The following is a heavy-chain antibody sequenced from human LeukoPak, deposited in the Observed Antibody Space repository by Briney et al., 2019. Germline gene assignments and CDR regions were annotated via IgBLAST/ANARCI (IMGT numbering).Heavy chain of an antibody. J-gene: IGHJ4*02. CDR2: IYSSGNT. CDR3: ARHPSWPGYGGTFDY. CDR1: GGSISNYY. Sequence: SETLSLTCTVSGGSISNYYWSWIRQPPGKGLEWIAYIYSSGNTNYNPSLKGRVIISVDTSKNQFSLKVYSVTAADTAVYYCARHPSWPGYGGTFDYWGQGTPVIVSS. V-gene: IGHV4-59*08. D-gene: IGHD5-12*01.